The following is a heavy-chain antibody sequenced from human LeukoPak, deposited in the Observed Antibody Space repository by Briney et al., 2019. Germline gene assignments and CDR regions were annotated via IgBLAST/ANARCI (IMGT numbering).Heavy chain of an antibody. CDR3: ARYSSSWYQQSYYYYTDV. Sequence: PGGSLRLSCAASGFTFSSYEMNWVRQAPGKGLEWVSYISSSGSTIYYADSVKGRFIISRDNAKNSLYLQMDSLRAEDTAVYYCARYSSSWYQQSYYYYTDVWGKGTTVTISS. CDR2: ISSSGSTI. D-gene: IGHD6-13*01. CDR1: GFTFSSYE. V-gene: IGHV3-48*03. J-gene: IGHJ6*03.